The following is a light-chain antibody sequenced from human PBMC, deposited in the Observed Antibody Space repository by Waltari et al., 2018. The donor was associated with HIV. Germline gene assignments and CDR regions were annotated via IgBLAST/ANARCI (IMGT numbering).Light chain of an antibody. Sequence: QSVLTQPPSVSGAPGQRVTISCTGSSSNIGAGYDVHWFQQLPGTAPKLLIYADYNRPSGVPDRFSGSKSGTSASLAITGLQAEDEADYYCQSYDSSLSGSFVFGTGTKVTVL. CDR1: SSNIGAGYD. CDR3: QSYDSSLSGSFV. J-gene: IGLJ1*01. CDR2: ADY. V-gene: IGLV1-40*01.